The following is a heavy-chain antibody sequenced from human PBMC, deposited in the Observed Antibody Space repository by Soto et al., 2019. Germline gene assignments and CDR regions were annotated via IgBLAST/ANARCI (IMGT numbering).Heavy chain of an antibody. V-gene: IGHV1-46*01. Sequence: ASVKVSCKASGYTFTSYYMHWVRQAPGQGLEWMGIINPSGGSTSYAQKFQGRVTMTRDTSTSTVYMELSSLRSEDTAVYYCASMYNWNDTRSSDAFCIWGQGTMVTGSS. CDR3: ASMYNWNDTRSSDAFCI. CDR1: GYTFTSYY. J-gene: IGHJ3*02. CDR2: INPSGGST. D-gene: IGHD1-20*01.